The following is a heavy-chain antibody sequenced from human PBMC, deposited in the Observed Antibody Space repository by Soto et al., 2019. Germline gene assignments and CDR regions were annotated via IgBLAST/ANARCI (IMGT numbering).Heavy chain of an antibody. J-gene: IGHJ4*02. V-gene: IGHV3-23*01. CDR3: AKGGVLLWFGELDY. Sequence: EVQLLESGGGLVQPGGSLRLSCAASGFTFSSYAMSWVRQAPGKGLEWVSAISGSGGSTYYTDSVKGRFTISRDNSKNTLYLQMNSLRAEDTAVYYCAKGGVLLWFGELDYWGQGTLVTVSS. D-gene: IGHD3-10*01. CDR1: GFTFSSYA. CDR2: ISGSGGST.